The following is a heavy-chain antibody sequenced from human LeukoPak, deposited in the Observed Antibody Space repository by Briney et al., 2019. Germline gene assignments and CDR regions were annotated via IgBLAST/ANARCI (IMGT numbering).Heavy chain of an antibody. CDR3: ARVTGYMIEDYFDY. CDR2: IYHSGSA. V-gene: IGHV4-38-2*02. CDR1: GYSISSGYY. D-gene: IGHD3-22*01. J-gene: IGHJ4*02. Sequence: SEALSLTCTVSGYSISSGYYWGWIRQSPEKGLEWIGNIYHSGSAFYNPSLKSRVTISVDTSKNHFSLRLSSVTAADTAVYHCARVTGYMIEDYFDYWGQGTLVTVSS.